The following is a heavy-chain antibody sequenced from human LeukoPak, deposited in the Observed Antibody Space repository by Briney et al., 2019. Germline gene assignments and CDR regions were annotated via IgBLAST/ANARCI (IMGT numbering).Heavy chain of an antibody. Sequence: GGSLRLSCVASGFTFSSYWMSWVRQAPGKGLEWVANIKPDGSEKFYVDSVKGRFTISRDNAKNTLYLQMNSLRAEVTAVYYCARVPTGSYSVDYWGQGTLVTVSS. V-gene: IGHV3-7*01. J-gene: IGHJ4*02. CDR3: ARVPTGSYSVDY. D-gene: IGHD1-26*01. CDR1: GFTFSSYW. CDR2: IKPDGSEK.